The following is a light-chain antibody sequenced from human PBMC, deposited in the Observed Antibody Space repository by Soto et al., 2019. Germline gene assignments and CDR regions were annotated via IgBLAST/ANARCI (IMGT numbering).Light chain of an antibody. CDR2: DVG. Sequence: QSALTQPASVSGSPGQSITISCTGTSSDVGGYNYVSWYQHHPGKAPKLIIYDVGNRPSGVSNRFSGSKSGNTASLTISGLQPEDEADYYCSSYTTSNTRQIVFGTGTKVTVL. CDR1: SSDVGGYNY. V-gene: IGLV2-14*03. J-gene: IGLJ1*01. CDR3: SSYTTSNTRQIV.